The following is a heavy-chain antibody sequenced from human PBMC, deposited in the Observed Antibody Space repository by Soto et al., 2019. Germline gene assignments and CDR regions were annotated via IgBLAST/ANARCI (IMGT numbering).Heavy chain of an antibody. CDR3: ARDSTGTTSYGMDV. D-gene: IGHD1-7*01. V-gene: IGHV3-11*06. J-gene: IGHJ6*02. Sequence: GGSLRLSCAASGFTFSDYYMSWIRQAPGKGLEWVSYISSSSSYTNYADSVKGRFTISRDNAKNSLYLQMNSLRAEDTAVYYCARDSTGTTSYGMDVWGQGTTVTVSS. CDR1: GFTFSDYY. CDR2: ISSSSSYT.